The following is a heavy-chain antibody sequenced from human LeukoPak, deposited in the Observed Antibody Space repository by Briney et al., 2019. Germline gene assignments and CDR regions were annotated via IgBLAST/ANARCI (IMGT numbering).Heavy chain of an antibody. CDR1: GGSISSYY. Sequence: PSETLSLTCTVSGGSISSYYWSWIRQPAGKGLEWIGRIYTSGSTNYNPSLKSRVTMSVDTSKNQFSLKLSSVTAADTAVYYCAREGRTSSYYYYMDVWGKGTTVTVSS. D-gene: IGHD1-14*01. CDR3: AREGRTSSYYYYMDV. CDR2: IYTSGST. J-gene: IGHJ6*03. V-gene: IGHV4-4*07.